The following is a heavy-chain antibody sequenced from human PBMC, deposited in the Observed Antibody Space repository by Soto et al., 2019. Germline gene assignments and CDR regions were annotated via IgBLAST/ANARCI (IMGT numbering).Heavy chain of an antibody. V-gene: IGHV1-69*06. CDR1: GGTFSSYA. CDR2: IIPIFGTA. Sequence: QVQLVQSGAEVKKPGSSVKVSCKSSGGTFSSYAISCVRQAPGQGLEWMGGIIPIFGTANYAQKFQGRVTITADKSTSTAYMELSSLRSDDTAVYYCARDHVDTAMGFHYFDYWGQGTLVTVSS. J-gene: IGHJ4*02. D-gene: IGHD5-18*01. CDR3: ARDHVDTAMGFHYFDY.